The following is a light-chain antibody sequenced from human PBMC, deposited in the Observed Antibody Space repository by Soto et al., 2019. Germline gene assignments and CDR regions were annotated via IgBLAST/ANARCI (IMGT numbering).Light chain of an antibody. V-gene: IGKV3-20*01. J-gene: IGKJ5*01. CDR2: GAS. Sequence: ETVLTQSPGTLSLSPGERATLSCRASQSVSNNYLAWYLQKPGQAPRLLIYGASSRATGIPDRFSGSGSGTDFTLTITRLEPEDFEVYYCQQYGNSPSTFGQGTRLEI. CDR3: QQYGNSPST. CDR1: QSVSNNY.